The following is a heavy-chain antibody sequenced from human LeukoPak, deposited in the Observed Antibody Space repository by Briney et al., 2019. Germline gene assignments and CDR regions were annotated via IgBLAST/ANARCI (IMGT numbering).Heavy chain of an antibody. V-gene: IGHV1-69*13. D-gene: IGHD6-25*01. CDR1: GGTFSSYA. CDR3: ARDSGHPSADFDY. CDR2: IIPIFGTA. J-gene: IGHJ4*02. Sequence: GASVKVSCKASGGTFSSYAISWVRQAPGQGLEWMGGIIPIFGTANYAQKFQGRVTITADESTSTAYMELSSLRSEDTAVYYCARDSGHPSADFDYWGQGTLVTVSS.